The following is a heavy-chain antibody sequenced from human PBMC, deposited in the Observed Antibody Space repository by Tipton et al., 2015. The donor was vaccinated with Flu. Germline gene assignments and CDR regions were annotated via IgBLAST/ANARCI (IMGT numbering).Heavy chain of an antibody. V-gene: IGHV4-31*03. CDR2: IYYTGGT. D-gene: IGHD3-3*01. Sequence: TLSLTYSVSGDSISSGDYYWSWIRQHPGKGLEWIGYIYYTGGTYYNPSLKSRLTISVDTSKNQFSLKLTSVTAADTAVYYCARVMRYYDPRMSKPYFYHGMDVWGQGTKVIVSS. CDR3: ARVMRYYDPRMSKPYFYHGMDV. CDR1: GDSISSGDYY. J-gene: IGHJ6*02.